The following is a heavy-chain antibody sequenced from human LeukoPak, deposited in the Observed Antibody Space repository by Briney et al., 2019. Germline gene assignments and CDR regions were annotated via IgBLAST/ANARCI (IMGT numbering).Heavy chain of an antibody. J-gene: IGHJ6*03. CDR1: GGSISSYY. CDR3: ARGVSGWLLHTEGLDYMDV. V-gene: IGHV4-59*01. CDR2: IYYSGST. Sequence: SETLSLTCTVSGGSISSYYWSWIRQPPGKGLEWIGYIYYSGSTNYNPSLKSRVTISVDTSKNQFSLKLSSVTAADTAVYYCARGVSGWLLHTEGLDYMDVWGKGTTVTVSS. D-gene: IGHD4-23*01.